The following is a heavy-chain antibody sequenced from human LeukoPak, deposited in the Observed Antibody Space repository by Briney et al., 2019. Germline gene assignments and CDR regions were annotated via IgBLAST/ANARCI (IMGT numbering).Heavy chain of an antibody. CDR3: ARDRWFDP. J-gene: IGHJ5*02. CDR1: GGSITNYY. CDR2: IYYTGGT. V-gene: IGHV4-59*12. Sequence: SETLSLTCTVSGGSITNYYWNWLRQPPGKGLEWIGYIYYTGGTDHNPSLKSRLTISVDTSKNQFSLKLTSVTAADTAVYYCARDRWFDPWGQGTLVTVSS.